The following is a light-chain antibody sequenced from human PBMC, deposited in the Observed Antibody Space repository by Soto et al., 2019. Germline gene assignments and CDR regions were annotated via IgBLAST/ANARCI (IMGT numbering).Light chain of an antibody. CDR3: CSYAGSSTHVV. J-gene: IGLJ2*01. V-gene: IGLV2-23*01. Sequence: QSSLTQRAFVSGSPGQSVTISCTGTSSDVGSYNLVSWYQQHPGKAPKLMIYEGSKRPSGVSNRFSGSKSGNTASLTISGLQAEDEADYYCCSYAGSSTHVVFGGGTKLTVL. CDR2: EGS. CDR1: SSDVGSYNL.